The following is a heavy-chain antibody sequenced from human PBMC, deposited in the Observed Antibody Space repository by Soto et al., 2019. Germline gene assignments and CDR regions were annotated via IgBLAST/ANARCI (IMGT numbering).Heavy chain of an antibody. J-gene: IGHJ4*02. D-gene: IGHD3-10*01. V-gene: IGHV3-49*03. CDR2: IRSKAYSGTA. CDR3: SRDRSGITMIRGVADY. CDR1: GFTFGDYA. Sequence: GGSLRLSXTGSGFTFGDYAMSWFRQAPGKGLEWVGFIRSKAYSGTAEYAASVKGRFTMSRDDSKNIAYLQMNSLKTEDTAVYYCSRDRSGITMIRGVADYWGQGTLVTVSS.